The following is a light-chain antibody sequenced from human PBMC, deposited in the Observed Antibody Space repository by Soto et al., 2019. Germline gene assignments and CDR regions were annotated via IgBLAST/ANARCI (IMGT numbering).Light chain of an antibody. Sequence: DIVMTQSPLSLPVTPGEPASISCRSSQSLLHSNGYNFLDWYLQKPGQSPQLLIYLGSNRASGVADRFSGSGSGTDFTLKISRVEAEDVGAYYCMQALQTPRTFGQGTKVEIK. V-gene: IGKV2-28*01. CDR1: QSLLHSNGYNF. CDR2: LGS. J-gene: IGKJ1*01. CDR3: MQALQTPRT.